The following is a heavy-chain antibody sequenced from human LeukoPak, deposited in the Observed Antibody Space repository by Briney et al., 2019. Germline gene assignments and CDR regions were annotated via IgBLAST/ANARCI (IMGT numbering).Heavy chain of an antibody. J-gene: IGHJ4*02. Sequence: GASVKVSCKASGYTFTGYYMHWVRQAPGQGLEWMGWISAYNGNTNYAQKLQGRVTMTTDTSTSTAYMELRSLRSDDTAVYYCARDNRIAAAGHFDYWGQGTLVTVSS. CDR1: GYTFTGYY. CDR3: ARDNRIAAAGHFDY. CDR2: ISAYNGNT. V-gene: IGHV1-18*04. D-gene: IGHD6-13*01.